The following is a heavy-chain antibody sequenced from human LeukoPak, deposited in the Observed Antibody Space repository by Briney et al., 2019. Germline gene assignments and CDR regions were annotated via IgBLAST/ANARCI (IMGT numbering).Heavy chain of an antibody. CDR2: IYYSGST. J-gene: IGHJ4*02. Sequence: SETLSLTCTVSGGSISSYYWSWIRRPPGKGLEWIGYIYYSGSTNYNPSLKSRVTISVDTSKNQFSLKLSSVTAADTAVYYCASLATNWGETHDYWGQGTLVTVSS. D-gene: IGHD7-27*01. CDR1: GGSISSYY. V-gene: IGHV4-59*08. CDR3: ASLATNWGETHDY.